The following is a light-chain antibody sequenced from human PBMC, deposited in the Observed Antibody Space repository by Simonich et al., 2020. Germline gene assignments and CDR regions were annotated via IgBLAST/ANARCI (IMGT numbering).Light chain of an antibody. CDR2: WAS. CDR1: QSVLYRSNNKNY. J-gene: IGKJ1*01. CDR3: QQYYSTPWT. V-gene: IGKV4-1*01. Sequence: DIVMTQSPDSLAVSLGESATINCKSSQSVLYRSNNKNYLAWYQPKPGQPPKLLIYWASTRESGVPDRFSGSGSGTDFTLTISSLQAEDVAVYYCQQYYSTPWTFGQGTKVEIK.